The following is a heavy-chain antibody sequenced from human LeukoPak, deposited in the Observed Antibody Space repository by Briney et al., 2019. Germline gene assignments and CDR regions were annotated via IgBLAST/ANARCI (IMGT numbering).Heavy chain of an antibody. Sequence: GASAKVSCKASGYTFTSYYMHWVRQAPGQGLEWMGIINPSGGSTSYAQKFQGRVTMTRDASTSTVYMELSSLRSEDTAVYYCAGVLHEYYNWFDPWGQGTLVTVSS. V-gene: IGHV1-46*01. CDR3: AGVLHEYYNWFDP. CDR1: GYTFTSYY. CDR2: INPSGGST. D-gene: IGHD2/OR15-2a*01. J-gene: IGHJ5*02.